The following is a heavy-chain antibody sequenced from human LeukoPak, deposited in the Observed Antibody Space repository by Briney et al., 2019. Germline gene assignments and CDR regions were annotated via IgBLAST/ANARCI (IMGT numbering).Heavy chain of an antibody. D-gene: IGHD6-13*01. V-gene: IGHV3-7*04. J-gene: IGHJ3*02. CDR2: VNQDGSEK. CDR1: GFTLSNYW. CDR3: ARDSRSSSLDAFDI. Sequence: PGGSLRLSCAASGFTLSNYWMTWVRQAPGKGLEWVANVNQDGSEKYYVDSVKGRFTISRDNAMNSLSLQMNSLRAEDTSVYYCARDSRSSSLDAFDIWGQGTVVTVSS.